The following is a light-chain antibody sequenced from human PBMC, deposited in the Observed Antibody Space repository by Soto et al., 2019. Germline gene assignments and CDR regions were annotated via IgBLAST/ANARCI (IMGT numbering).Light chain of an antibody. Sequence: EVVLTQSPGTLSLSPGEGATLSCRASQSVSSYLAWYQQKPGQAPRLLIYDASNRATGIPARFSGSGSGTDFTLTISSLEPEDFAVYYCQQRSNWPPLTFGGGTKVEIK. J-gene: IGKJ4*01. V-gene: IGKV3-11*01. CDR3: QQRSNWPPLT. CDR2: DAS. CDR1: QSVSSY.